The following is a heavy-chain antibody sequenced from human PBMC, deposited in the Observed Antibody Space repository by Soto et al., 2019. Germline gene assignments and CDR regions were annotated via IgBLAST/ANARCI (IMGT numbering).Heavy chain of an antibody. D-gene: IGHD6-13*01. Sequence: ASVKVSCKASGGTFSSYAISWVRQAPGQGLEWMGGIIPIFGTANYAQKFQGRVTITADESTSTAYMELSSLRSEDTAVYYCATLTGYSSSWYGVAVAGSVPYYYYYGMDVWGQGTTVTVSS. CDR3: ATLTGYSSSWYGVAVAGSVPYYYYYGMDV. CDR2: IIPIFGTA. V-gene: IGHV1-69*13. CDR1: GGTFSSYA. J-gene: IGHJ6*02.